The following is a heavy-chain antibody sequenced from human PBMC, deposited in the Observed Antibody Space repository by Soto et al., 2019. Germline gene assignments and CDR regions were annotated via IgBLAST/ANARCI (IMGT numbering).Heavy chain of an antibody. J-gene: IGHJ6*02. D-gene: IGHD2-2*02. CDR1: GYRFTSYW. Sequence: ESLKVSWKGCGYRFTSYWIIWVRQMPGKGLECMGRIDPSDSYTNYSPSFQGHVTISADKSISTAYLQWSSLKASDTAMYYCARHERDCSSTRCYIVYYYYYGMDVWGQGTTVTVSS. CDR3: ARHERDCSSTRCYIVYYYYYGMDV. CDR2: IDPSDSYT. V-gene: IGHV5-10-1*01.